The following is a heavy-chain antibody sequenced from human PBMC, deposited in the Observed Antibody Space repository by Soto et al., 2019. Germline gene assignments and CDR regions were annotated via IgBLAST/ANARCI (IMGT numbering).Heavy chain of an antibody. J-gene: IGHJ5*02. D-gene: IGHD6-19*01. CDR3: AKNSGWFIA. CDR1: GFTFSNND. CDR2: IDGTSTFS. V-gene: IGHV3-23*05. Sequence: GGSLSLSCVASGFTFSNNDMTWVRQAPGKGLEWVSTIDGTSTFSNYADSVEGRFTISRDNSRNTVYLQMNSLRADDTAVYYCAKNSGWFIAWGQGTLVTVSS.